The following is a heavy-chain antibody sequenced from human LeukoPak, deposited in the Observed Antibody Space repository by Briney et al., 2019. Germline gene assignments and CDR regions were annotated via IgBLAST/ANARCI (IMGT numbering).Heavy chain of an antibody. CDR3: ARGPAGGVLMVFYMDV. CDR1: GYTFTSYG. D-gene: IGHD2-8*01. CDR2: IIPIFGTA. V-gene: IGHV1-69*05. Sequence: ASVKVSCKASGYTFTSYGISWVRQAPGQGLEWMGGIIPIFGTANYAQKFQGRVTITTDESTSTAYMELSSLRSEDTAVYYCARGPAGGVLMVFYMDVWGKGTTVTVSS. J-gene: IGHJ6*03.